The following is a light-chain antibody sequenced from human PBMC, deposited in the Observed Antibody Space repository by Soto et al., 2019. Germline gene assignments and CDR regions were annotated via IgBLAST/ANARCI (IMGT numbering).Light chain of an antibody. CDR3: QTWGSGIVV. J-gene: IGLJ2*01. V-gene: IGLV4-69*01. Sequence: QPALTQSPSASASLGASVKLTCTLSSGHINYAIAWHQQQSEKGPRYLMKLNSDGSHSKGDGIPDRFSGSSSGAERYLTISSLQSEDEADYYCQTWGSGIVVFGGGTKLTVL. CDR1: SGHINYA. CDR2: LNSDGSH.